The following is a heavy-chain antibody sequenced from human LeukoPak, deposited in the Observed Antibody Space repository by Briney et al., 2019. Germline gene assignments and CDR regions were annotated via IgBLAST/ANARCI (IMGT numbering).Heavy chain of an antibody. Sequence: PGGSLRLSCAACGFPFSSHVLSWVRQAPGKGLEWIAYINHNGEAIYYPDFVKGRFIISRDNAKNSLFLQMNDLRDEDTAVYYCARDYDWAFDFWGQGTRVTVSS. J-gene: IGHJ4*02. D-gene: IGHD3-9*01. V-gene: IGHV3-48*02. CDR2: INHNGEAI. CDR3: ARDYDWAFDF. CDR1: GFPFSSHV.